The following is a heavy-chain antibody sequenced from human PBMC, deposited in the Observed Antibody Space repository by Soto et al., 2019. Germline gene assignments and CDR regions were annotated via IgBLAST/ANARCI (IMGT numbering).Heavy chain of an antibody. D-gene: IGHD2-15*01. Sequence: GASVKVSCKASGGTFSSYAISWVRQAPGQGLEWMGGIIPIFGTANYAQKFQGRVTITADESTSTAYMELSSLRSEDTAVYYCASQLLHFHNWFDPWGQGTLVTVSS. CDR2: IIPIFGTA. V-gene: IGHV1-69*13. CDR1: GGTFSSYA. J-gene: IGHJ5*02. CDR3: ASQLLHFHNWFDP.